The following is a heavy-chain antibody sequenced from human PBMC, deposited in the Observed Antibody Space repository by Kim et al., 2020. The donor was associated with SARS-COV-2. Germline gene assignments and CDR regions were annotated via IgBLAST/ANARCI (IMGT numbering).Heavy chain of an antibody. D-gene: IGHD6-19*01. Sequence: YYADSVKGRFTISRDNSKNTLYLQMNSLRAEDTAVYYCAFSGYSSGWYVGWGQGALVTVSS. CDR3: AFSGYSSGWYVG. J-gene: IGHJ4*02. V-gene: IGHV3-23*01.